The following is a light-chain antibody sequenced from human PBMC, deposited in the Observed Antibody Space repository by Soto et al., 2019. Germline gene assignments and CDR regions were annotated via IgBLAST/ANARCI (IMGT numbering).Light chain of an antibody. CDR1: SADVGGYNY. V-gene: IGLV2-14*01. J-gene: IGLJ1*01. CDR3: SSYTSSSTLYV. CDR2: EVS. Sequence: QSVLTQPASVSGSPRQSITSSSPGTSADVGGYNYVSWYQQHPGKAPKLMIYEVSNRPSGVSSRFSGSKSGNTASLTISGLQAEDEADYYCSSYTSSSTLYVFGTGTKVTVL.